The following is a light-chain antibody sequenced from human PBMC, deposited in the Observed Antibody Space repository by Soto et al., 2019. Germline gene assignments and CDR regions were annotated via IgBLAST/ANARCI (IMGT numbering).Light chain of an antibody. V-gene: IGLV2-8*01. CDR1: SSDVGGYTY. Sequence: QSALTQPPSASGSPGQSVTISCTGTSSDVGGYTYVSWYQQHPGKAPKHMIFEVNKRPSGVPDRFACSKSGNTASLTVSGLQAEDEADYYCSSYAGINNLGVFGTGTKLTVL. J-gene: IGLJ1*01. CDR3: SSYAGINNLGV. CDR2: EVN.